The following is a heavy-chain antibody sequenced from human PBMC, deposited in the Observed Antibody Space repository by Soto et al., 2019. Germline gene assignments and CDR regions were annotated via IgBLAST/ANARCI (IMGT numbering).Heavy chain of an antibody. CDR3: AKDAVYNDGLWLMDS. D-gene: IGHD2-21*01. CDR1: GFTISTFA. Sequence: PGGSLRLSCAASGFTISTFAMTWVRQAPGKGLESVCGMTGSGATIHYADSVKGRFTISKDNSRNVLYLQIDYLSDEDTAVYYCAKDAVYNDGLWLMDSWGQGTLVTVSS. J-gene: IGHJ4*02. V-gene: IGHV3-23*01. CDR2: MTGSGATI.